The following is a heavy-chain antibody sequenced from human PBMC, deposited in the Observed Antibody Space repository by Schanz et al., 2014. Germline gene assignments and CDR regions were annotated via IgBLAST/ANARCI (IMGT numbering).Heavy chain of an antibody. CDR1: GFIFSNFA. V-gene: IGHV3-23*04. CDR3: AVLGGFGELPLDY. D-gene: IGHD3-10*01. J-gene: IGHJ4*02. CDR2: ISGSGAGT. Sequence: EVQLVESGGGLVQPGGSLRLSCAASGFIFSNFAMEWVRQAPGKGLEWVSAISGSGAGTYYADSVKGRFTFSRDNSKNTLYLQMNSLRAEDTAVYYCAVLGGFGELPLDYRGQGTLVTVSS.